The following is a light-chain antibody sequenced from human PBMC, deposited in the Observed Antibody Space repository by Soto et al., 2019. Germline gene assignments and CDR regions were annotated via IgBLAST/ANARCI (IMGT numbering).Light chain of an antibody. CDR2: GAS. J-gene: IGKJ2*01. Sequence: VLTQSPGTLSLSPGERATLSCRASQSVTSGYLGWYQQKPGQAPRLLIYGASSRATGISDRFSGSGSGTDFTLTTGRLEPEAFAVYYCQHYATSPPMYTFGQGTKVEIK. CDR3: QHYATSPPMYT. CDR1: QSVTSGY. V-gene: IGKV3-20*01.